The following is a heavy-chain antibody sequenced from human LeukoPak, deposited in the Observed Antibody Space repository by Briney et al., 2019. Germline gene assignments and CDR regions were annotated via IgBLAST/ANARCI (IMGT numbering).Heavy chain of an antibody. CDR3: AKDDDWGRYKH. J-gene: IGHJ1*01. CDR2: ISPSGGIT. Sequence: GGSLRLSCAASGFTFSSHGMNWVRQAPGKGLEWVSGISPSGGITYYTDSVKGRFTISRNNSKNTQSLQMNSLRAEDTAVYYCAKDDDWGRYKHWGQGTLVTVSS. CDR1: GFTFSSHG. D-gene: IGHD3-16*01. V-gene: IGHV3-23*01.